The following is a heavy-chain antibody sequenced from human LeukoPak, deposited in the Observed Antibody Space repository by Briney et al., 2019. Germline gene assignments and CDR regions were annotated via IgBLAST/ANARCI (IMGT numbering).Heavy chain of an antibody. CDR1: GFTFSSYS. V-gene: IGHV3-21*01. CDR3: AMTYYDFWSGEKPQGAFDI. Sequence: PGGSLRLSCAASGFTFSSYSMNWVRQAPGKGLEWVSSISSSSSYIYYADSVKGRFTISRDIAKNSLYLQMNSLRAEDTAVYYCAMTYYDFWSGEKPQGAFDIWGQGTMVTVSS. J-gene: IGHJ3*02. D-gene: IGHD3-3*01. CDR2: ISSSSSYI.